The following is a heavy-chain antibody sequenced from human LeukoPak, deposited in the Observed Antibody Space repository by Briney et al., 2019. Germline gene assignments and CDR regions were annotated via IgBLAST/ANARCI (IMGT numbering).Heavy chain of an antibody. CDR2: IHTSGST. V-gene: IGHV4-4*07. CDR1: GDSISSHY. CDR3: AGGPVTTFY. J-gene: IGHJ4*02. D-gene: IGHD4-17*01. Sequence: PSETLSLTCTVSGDSISSHYWSWTRQPAGKGLEWVGRIHTSGSTDYNPSLKSRVTMPVDTSKNQFSLKVSSVTAADTAVYYCAGGPVTTFYWGQGTLVTVSS.